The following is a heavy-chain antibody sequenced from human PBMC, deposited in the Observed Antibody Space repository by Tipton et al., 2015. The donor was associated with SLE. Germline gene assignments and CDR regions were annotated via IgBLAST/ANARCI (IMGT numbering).Heavy chain of an antibody. J-gene: IGHJ3*02. Sequence: TLSLTCTVSGASVSNYYWSWIRQPAGKGLEWIGRIYISGSGSISYNPSLKSRVTMSVDTSKNQVSLKLNSVTAADAAVYYCARQRAAIAPGVQASFDIWGQGTMVTVSS. D-gene: IGHD6-13*01. CDR2: IYISGSGSI. CDR1: GASVSNYY. CDR3: ARQRAAIAPGVQASFDI. V-gene: IGHV4-4*07.